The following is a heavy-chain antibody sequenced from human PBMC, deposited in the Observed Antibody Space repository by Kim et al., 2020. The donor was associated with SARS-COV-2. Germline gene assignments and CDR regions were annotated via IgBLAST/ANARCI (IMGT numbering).Heavy chain of an antibody. CDR2: IYYSGST. CDR3: AREYHDSSGYYEGFDY. V-gene: IGHV4-31*03. CDR1: GGSISSGGYY. J-gene: IGHJ4*02. D-gene: IGHD3-22*01. Sequence: SETLSLTCTVSGGSISSGGYYWIWIRQHPGKGLEWIGYIYYSGSTYYNPSLKSRVTISVDTSKNQFSLKLSSVTAADTAVYYCAREYHDSSGYYEGFDYCGQGTLVTVSS.